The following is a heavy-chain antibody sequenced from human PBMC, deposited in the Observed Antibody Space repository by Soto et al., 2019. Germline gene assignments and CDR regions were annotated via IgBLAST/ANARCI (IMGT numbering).Heavy chain of an antibody. Sequence: GGSLRLSCTASGFTFGDYAMSWFRQAPGKGLEWVGFIRSKAYGWTTEYAASVKGRFTISRDDSKSIAYLQMNSLKTEDTAVYYCTREPSSTYYDFWSGYPIPINFDYWGQGTLVTVSS. CDR3: TREPSSTYYDFWSGYPIPINFDY. CDR2: IRSKAYGWTT. J-gene: IGHJ4*02. D-gene: IGHD3-3*01. CDR1: GFTFGDYA. V-gene: IGHV3-49*03.